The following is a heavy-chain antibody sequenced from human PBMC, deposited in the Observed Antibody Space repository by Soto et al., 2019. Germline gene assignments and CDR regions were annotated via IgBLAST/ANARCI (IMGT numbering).Heavy chain of an antibody. CDR2: INVGNGYP. CDR1: GYSFTYYP. J-gene: IGHJ4*02. CDR3: ARRDGNSGGFDY. Sequence: QVQLVQSGAEVRKPGASVKVSCKTSGYSFTYYPMHWVRQATGQRLEWLGWINVGNGYPEYSQKFQGRVTFSRDTSASTAYMELSSLRSEDTAVYYCARRDGNSGGFDYWGQGTLVTVSS. D-gene: IGHD1-1*01. V-gene: IGHV1-3*01.